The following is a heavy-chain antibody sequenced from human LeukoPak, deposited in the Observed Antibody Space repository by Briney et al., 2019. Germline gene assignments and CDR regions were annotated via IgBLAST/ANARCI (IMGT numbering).Heavy chain of an antibody. CDR2: IIPMLGIT. V-gene: IGHV1-69*04. CDR1: GDTFNNYY. Sequence: SVKVSCKASGDTFNNYYFTWVRQAPGQGLEWMGRIIPMLGITTYAQRFQGRVTITAGRSTSTVYMELSSLRSEDTAVYYCARDAVIYCGGDCYFFDYWGQGTLVTVSS. J-gene: IGHJ4*02. D-gene: IGHD2-21*02. CDR3: ARDAVIYCGGDCYFFDY.